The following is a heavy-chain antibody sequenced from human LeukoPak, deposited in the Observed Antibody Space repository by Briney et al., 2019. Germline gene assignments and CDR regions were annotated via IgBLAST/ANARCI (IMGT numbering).Heavy chain of an antibody. Sequence: GRSLRLSCAASGFTFSSYAMHWVRQAPGKGLEWVAVISYDGSNKYYADSVKGRFTISRDNSKNTLYLQMNSLRAEDTAVYYCARVSSILTGYSLDYWGQGTLVTVSS. J-gene: IGHJ4*02. CDR3: ARVSSILTGYSLDY. V-gene: IGHV3-30*14. CDR1: GFTFSSYA. CDR2: ISYDGSNK. D-gene: IGHD3-9*01.